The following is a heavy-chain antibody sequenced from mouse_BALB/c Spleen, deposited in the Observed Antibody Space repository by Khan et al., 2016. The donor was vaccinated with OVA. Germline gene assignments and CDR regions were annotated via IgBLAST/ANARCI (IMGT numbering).Heavy chain of an antibody. CDR2: IWSGGST. CDR3: ARIFRGTTDDAMDY. V-gene: IGHV2-2*02. J-gene: IGHJ4*01. CDR1: GFSLTSYG. D-gene: IGHD2-14*01. Sequence: QMQLEESGPGLVQPSQSLSITCTVSGFSLTSYGVHWVRQSPGKGLEWLGVIWSGGSTDYNAAFISRLSISKDNSKSQVFFKMNSLQANDTAIYYGARIFRGTTDDAMDYWGQGTSVTVAS.